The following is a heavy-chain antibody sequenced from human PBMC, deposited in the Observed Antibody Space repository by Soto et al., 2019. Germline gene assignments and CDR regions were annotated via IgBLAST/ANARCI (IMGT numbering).Heavy chain of an antibody. D-gene: IGHD1-26*01. CDR1: GFSLSEYS. Sequence: EVQLVESGGGLVKPGGSLRLSCAASGFSLSEYSMNWIRQAPGKGLEWVESISSSSSFIHYAESMKGRFTISRDNAKNSLYLQMNSLSDEDTSVYYCAGSSDDGRDNWGPGTLVTVSS. J-gene: IGHJ4*02. CDR3: AGSSDDGRDN. V-gene: IGHV3-21*01. CDR2: ISSSSSFI.